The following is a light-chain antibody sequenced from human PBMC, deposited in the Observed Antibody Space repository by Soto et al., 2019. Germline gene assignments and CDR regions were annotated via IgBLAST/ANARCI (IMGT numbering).Light chain of an antibody. CDR1: QSISGW. CDR3: QQYSCYPYT. J-gene: IGKJ2*01. CDR2: KAS. V-gene: IGKV1-5*03. Sequence: DIQLTQSPSTLSASVGDRVTITCRASQSISGWLAWYQQKPGKAPRLLIYKASSLESAVPSRFSGSGSGTEFPLTISRLPPDDFATYYCQQYSCYPYTFGQGTKLEIK.